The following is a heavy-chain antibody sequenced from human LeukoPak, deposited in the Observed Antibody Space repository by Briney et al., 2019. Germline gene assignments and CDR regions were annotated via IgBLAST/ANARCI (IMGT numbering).Heavy chain of an antibody. CDR3: ARGSRGYSNGYHRD. D-gene: IGHD5-18*01. J-gene: IGHJ4*02. V-gene: IGHV4-34*01. CDR1: GGSFSGYY. Sequence: SETLSLTCGVYGGSFSGYYWSWIRQTPGKGLEWIGEINHRRSTNYSPSFKTRVTMSVDTSKNQISLMLNSVTAADTAVYYCARGSRGYSNGYHRDWGQGTPVTVSS. CDR2: INHRRST.